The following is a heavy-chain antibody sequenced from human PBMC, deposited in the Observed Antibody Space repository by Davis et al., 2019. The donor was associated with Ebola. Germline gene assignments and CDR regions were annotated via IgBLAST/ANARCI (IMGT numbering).Heavy chain of an antibody. CDR1: GYSFTSYW. CDR2: IYPGDSDT. Sequence: GESLKISCQGSGYSFTSYWIGWVRQMPGKGLEWMGIIYPGDSDTRYSPSFQGQVTISADKSISTAYLQWSSLKASDTAMYYCARQVVVAATGFDYWGQGTLVTVSS. CDR3: ARQVVVAATGFDY. J-gene: IGHJ4*02. D-gene: IGHD2-15*01. V-gene: IGHV5-51*01.